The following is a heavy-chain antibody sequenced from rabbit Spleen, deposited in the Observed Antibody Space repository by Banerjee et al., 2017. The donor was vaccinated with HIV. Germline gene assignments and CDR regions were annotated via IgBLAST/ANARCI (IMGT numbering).Heavy chain of an antibody. CDR3: ARSGAGYAGYGYVYYYGMDL. CDR2: INAATGKP. J-gene: IGHJ6*01. Sequence: QEQLVESGGGLVQPEGSLTLTCKASGFSFSDRDVMCWVRQAPGKGLEWIACINAATGKPVYAPWASGRFTISKTSSTTVTLQMTSLTAADTATYFCARSGAGYAGYGYVYYYGMDLWGQGTLVTVS. V-gene: IGHV1S45*01. CDR1: GFSFSDRDV. D-gene: IGHD6-1*01.